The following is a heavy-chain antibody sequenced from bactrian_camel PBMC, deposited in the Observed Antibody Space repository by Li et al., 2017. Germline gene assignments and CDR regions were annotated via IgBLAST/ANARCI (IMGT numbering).Heavy chain of an antibody. CDR2: INSAGGST. D-gene: IGHD4*01. Sequence: VQLVESGGGAVQAGETLRLTCTASGFTFSSHAMMWVRQAPGKGPEWVSSINSAGGSTYYTTSVKGRFVISRDIAKNTMYLQMNSLKPEDTAMYYCAASTKFLYYPAMDMRVRDFDYWGQGTQVTVS. J-gene: IGHJ6*01. CDR1: GFTFSSHA. V-gene: IGHV3S31*01. CDR3: AASTKFLYYPAMDMRVRDFDY.